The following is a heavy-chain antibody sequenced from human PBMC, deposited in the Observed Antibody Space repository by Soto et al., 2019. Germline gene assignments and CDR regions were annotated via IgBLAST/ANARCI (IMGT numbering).Heavy chain of an antibody. V-gene: IGHV6-1*01. CDR1: GDSVSSNSAA. D-gene: IGHD2-2*01. CDR2: TCYRSKWYN. J-gene: IGHJ6*02. Sequence: SQTLSLTCAISGDSVSSNSAAWNWIRQSPSRGLEWLGRTCYRSKWYNDYAVSLKSRITINPDTSKNQFSLQLNSVTPEDTAVYYCARDLRYCSSTSCYYEADYYYYGMDVWGQGTTVTVSS. CDR3: ARDLRYCSSTSCYYEADYYYYGMDV.